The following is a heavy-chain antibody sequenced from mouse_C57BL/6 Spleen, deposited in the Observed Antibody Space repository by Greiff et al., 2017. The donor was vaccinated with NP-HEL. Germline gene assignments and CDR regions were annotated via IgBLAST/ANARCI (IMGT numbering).Heavy chain of an antibody. D-gene: IGHD1-1*01. V-gene: IGHV1-72*01. CDR2: IDPNSGGT. J-gene: IGHJ4*01. Sequence: QVQLKQSGAELVKPGASVKLSCKASGYTFTSYWMHWVKQRPGRGLEWIGRIDPNSGGTKYNEKFKSKATLTVDKPSITAYMQLSSLTSEDSAVYYCARSYYGSSYANYYAMDYWGQGTSVTVSS. CDR1: GYTFTSYW. CDR3: ARSYYGSSYANYYAMDY.